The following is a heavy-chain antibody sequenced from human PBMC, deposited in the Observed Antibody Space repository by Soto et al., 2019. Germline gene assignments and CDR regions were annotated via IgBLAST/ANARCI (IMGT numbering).Heavy chain of an antibody. CDR2: IYYSGST. V-gene: IGHV4-39*01. Sequence: SETLSLTCTVSGCSISSSSYYWGWIRQPPGKGLEWIGSIYYSGSTYYNPSLKSRVTISVDTSKNQFSLKLSSVTAADTAVYYCARSILTGSPAYYWAQRALVPVSS. D-gene: IGHD3-9*01. J-gene: IGHJ4*02. CDR3: ARSILTGSPAYY. CDR1: GCSISSSSYY.